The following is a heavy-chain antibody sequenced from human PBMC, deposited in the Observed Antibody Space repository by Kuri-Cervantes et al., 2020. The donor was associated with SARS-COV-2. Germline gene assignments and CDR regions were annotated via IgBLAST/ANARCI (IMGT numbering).Heavy chain of an antibody. D-gene: IGHD5-12*01. CDR3: AKDLGGYDRGAFDI. CDR2: IYYSGST. J-gene: IGHJ3*02. Sequence: ESLKISCTVSGGSISSYYWSWIRQPPGKGLEWIGYIYYSGSTNYNPSLKSRVTISVDTSKNQFSLKLSSVTAADTAVYYCAKDLGGYDRGAFDIWGQGTMVTVSS. V-gene: IGHV4-59*01. CDR1: GGSISSYY.